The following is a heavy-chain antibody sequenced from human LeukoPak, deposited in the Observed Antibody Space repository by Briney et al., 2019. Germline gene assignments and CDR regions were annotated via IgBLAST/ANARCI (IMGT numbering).Heavy chain of an antibody. Sequence: SETLSLTCTVSGGSISSYYWSWIRQPPGKGLEWIGYIYYSGSTNCNPSLKSRVTISVDTSKNQFSLRLTSVTAADTAVYYCARGHFGEKLDWGQGTLVTVTS. J-gene: IGHJ4*02. V-gene: IGHV4-59*01. CDR3: ARGHFGEKLD. D-gene: IGHD3-10*01. CDR2: IYYSGST. CDR1: GGSISSYY.